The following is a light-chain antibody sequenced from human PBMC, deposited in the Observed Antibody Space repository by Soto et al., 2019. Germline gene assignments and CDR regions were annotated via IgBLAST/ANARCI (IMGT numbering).Light chain of an antibody. CDR2: AAS. J-gene: IGKJ1*01. CDR1: QGIASY. CDR3: QHYNSAPWG. Sequence: DIQMTQSPSSLSASVGDRVTITCRASQGIASYLGWWHHKPGKVPKLLISAASTLQTGVPSRFSGSGSGTDFTLTISSLQPEDVASYYYQHYNSAPWGFGQGTKVEVE. V-gene: IGKV1-27*01.